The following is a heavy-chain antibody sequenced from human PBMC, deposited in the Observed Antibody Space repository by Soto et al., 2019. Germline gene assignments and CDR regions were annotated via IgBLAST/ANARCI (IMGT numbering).Heavy chain of an antibody. CDR3: AKSTLTTVTTSLDY. D-gene: IGHD4-17*01. V-gene: IGHV3-30*18. CDR1: RFTFNNYA. Sequence: QVQLVESGGGVVQPGRSLRLSCAASRFTFNNYAMHWVRQAPGKGLEWLTIISYDGSNKYYADSLKGRFTISRDNSKNTLYLQMNSLRPEDTALYYCAKSTLTTVTTSLDYWGQGTLVTVSS. J-gene: IGHJ4*02. CDR2: ISYDGSNK.